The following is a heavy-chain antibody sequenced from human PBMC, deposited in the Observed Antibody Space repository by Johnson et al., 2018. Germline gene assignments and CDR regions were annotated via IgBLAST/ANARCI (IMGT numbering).Heavy chain of an antibody. V-gene: IGHV3-9*01. J-gene: IGHJ5*02. D-gene: IGHD3-16*01. CDR2: INWDGRDK. CDR3: TQDSLVHIMVTSSHNYCKS. Sequence: VQLVQSGGGLAQPGTSLRLSCAASGFTFDDHAMHWVRQAPGKALEWVSGINWDGRDKAYADSVKGRFTLFRDNARTSLYPEMNRRRHEETALYFCTQDSLVHIMVTSSHNYCKSWGQGTLVTVAS. CDR1: GFTFDDHA.